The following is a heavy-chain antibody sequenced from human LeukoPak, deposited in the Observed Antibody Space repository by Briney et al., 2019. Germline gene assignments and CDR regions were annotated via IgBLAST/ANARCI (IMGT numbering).Heavy chain of an antibody. CDR2: IYWDDDK. CDR3: AQAEGYSSGWYYFDY. CDR1: GFSLSTSGVG. Sequence: SGPTLAKPTQTLTLTCTFSGFSLSTSGVGVGWIRQPPGKALEWLALIYWDDDKRYSPSLKSRLTITKDTSKNQVVLTMTNMDPVDTATYYCAQAEGYSSGWYYFDYWGQGTLVTVSS. D-gene: IGHD6-19*01. J-gene: IGHJ4*02. V-gene: IGHV2-5*02.